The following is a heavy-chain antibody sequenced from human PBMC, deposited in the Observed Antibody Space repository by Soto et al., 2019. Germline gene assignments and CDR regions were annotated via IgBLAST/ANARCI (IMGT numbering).Heavy chain of an antibody. Sequence: GASVKVSCKASGYTFTSYYIHWVRQAPGQGLEWMGWINAITGNTNYAQKFQGRVTMTTDTSITTAYMELRRLRSEDTAVYYCARNYYDSCDRDDLDFWGQGTTVTVSS. CDR1: GYTFTSYY. CDR3: ARNYYDSCDRDDLDF. CDR2: INAITGNT. D-gene: IGHD3-22*01. J-gene: IGHJ6*02. V-gene: IGHV1-2*02.